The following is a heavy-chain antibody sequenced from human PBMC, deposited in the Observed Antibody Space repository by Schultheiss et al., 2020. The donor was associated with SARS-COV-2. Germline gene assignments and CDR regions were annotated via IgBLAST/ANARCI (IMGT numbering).Heavy chain of an antibody. Sequence: ASVKVSCKASGYTFTGYYMHWVRQATGQGLEWMGWINPNSGGTNYAQKFQGRVTMTRDTSISTVYMELSSLRSDDTAVYYCARGGYSGYTFDYWGQGTLVTVSS. CDR2: INPNSGGT. V-gene: IGHV1-2*02. J-gene: IGHJ4*02. CDR1: GYTFTGYY. CDR3: ARGGYSGYTFDY. D-gene: IGHD5-12*01.